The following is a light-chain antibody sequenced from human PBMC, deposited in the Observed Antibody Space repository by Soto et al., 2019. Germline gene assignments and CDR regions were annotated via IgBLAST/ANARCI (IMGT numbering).Light chain of an antibody. CDR2: EVS. V-gene: IGLV2-14*01. Sequence: QSVLTQPASVSGSPGQSIAISCTGTNSDVGGYNYVSWYQHHPGKAPQLMIYEVSNRPSGVSNRFSGSKSGNTASLTISGLKAEDEADYYCSSYTTSTTWVFGGGTKLTVL. CDR1: NSDVGGYNY. CDR3: SSYTTSTTWV. J-gene: IGLJ3*02.